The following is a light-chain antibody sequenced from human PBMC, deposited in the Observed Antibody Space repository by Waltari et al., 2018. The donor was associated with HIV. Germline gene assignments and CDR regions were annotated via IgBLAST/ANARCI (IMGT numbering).Light chain of an antibody. CDR1: SSNIGINF. V-gene: IGLV1-44*01. CDR2: KNT. J-gene: IGLJ1*01. CDR3: EAWDDTLNGFV. Sequence: QSVLTQPPSASGTPGQRVTISCSGSSSNIGINFVSWYQHLPGTAPKVLIYKNTQRPSGVPDRFSGSKSGTSAALAISGLHSEDEADYYCEAWDDTLNGFVFGTGTRVTVL.